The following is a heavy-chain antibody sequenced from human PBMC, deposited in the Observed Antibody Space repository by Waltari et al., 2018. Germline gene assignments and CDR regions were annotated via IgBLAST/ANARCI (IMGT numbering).Heavy chain of an antibody. D-gene: IGHD3-10*01. CDR3: TTDIMLRVFSNV. Sequence: QVQLVQSGAEVRKPGASVKVPCKVSGYRLSELSMHWVRQAPGKGREWVGGLDPEDEETVYAQKFQGRVTMTEDTSTDTAYMELSSLRSDDTAVYYCTTDIMLRVFSNVWGQGTTVTVSS. V-gene: IGHV1-24*01. CDR1: GYRLSELS. J-gene: IGHJ6*02. CDR2: LDPEDEET.